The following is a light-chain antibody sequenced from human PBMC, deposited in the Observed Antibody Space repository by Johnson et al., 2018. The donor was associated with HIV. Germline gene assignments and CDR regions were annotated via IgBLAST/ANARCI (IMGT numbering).Light chain of an antibody. CDR1: SSNIGNNY. CDR3: GTWDSSLSAGV. J-gene: IGLJ1*01. V-gene: IGLV1-51*02. Sequence: QSVLTQSPSVSAAPGQKVTISCSGSSSNIGNNYVSWYQQLPGTAPTLLIYENNKRPSGIPDRFSGSKSGTSATLGITGLQTGDEADYYCGTWDSSLSAGVVGTGTTVIVL. CDR2: ENN.